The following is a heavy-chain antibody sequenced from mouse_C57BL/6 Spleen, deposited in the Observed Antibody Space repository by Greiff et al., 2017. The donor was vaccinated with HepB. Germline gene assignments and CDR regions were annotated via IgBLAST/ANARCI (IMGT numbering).Heavy chain of an antibody. CDR3: ARDSSGLYAMDY. CDR2: IYPGSGST. Sequence: QVQLQQPGAELVKPGASVKMSCKASGYTFTSYWITWVKQRPGQGLEWIGDIYPGSGSTNYNEKFKSKATLTVATSSSTAYMQLSSLTSEDSAVYYCARDSSGLYAMDYWGQGTSVTVSS. V-gene: IGHV1-55*01. CDR1: GYTFTSYW. J-gene: IGHJ4*01. D-gene: IGHD3-2*02.